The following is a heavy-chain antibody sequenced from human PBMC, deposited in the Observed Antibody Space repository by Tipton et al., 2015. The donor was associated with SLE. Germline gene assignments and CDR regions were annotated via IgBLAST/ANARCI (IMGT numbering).Heavy chain of an antibody. D-gene: IGHD3-3*01. CDR1: GGSFSDYF. CDR3: AGCTIFGVVRGAFGS. J-gene: IGHJ4*02. V-gene: IGHV4-34*01. Sequence: TLSLTCAVYGGSFSDYFWTWIRQSPGKGLEWIGDVNHSGSTDYHPSLKSRVTMSVDTSKNQFSLKLTSVTAADTALYYCAGCTIFGVVRGAFGSWGQGTLVTVS. CDR2: VNHSGST.